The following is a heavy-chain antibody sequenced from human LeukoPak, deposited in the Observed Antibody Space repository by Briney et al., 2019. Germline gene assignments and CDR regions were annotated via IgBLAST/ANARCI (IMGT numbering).Heavy chain of an antibody. CDR1: RFPFSIYE. CDR3: ALLAVASDFDY. CDR2: IHSSGTVK. J-gene: IGHJ4*02. Sequence: GGSLRLSCVVSRFPFSIYEMNWVRQAPGKGLEWVSNIHSSGTVKYYSDSVKGRSSISRDNAKSPLYLQMNSLRVEDTAVYYCALLAVASDFDYWGQGALVTVSS. D-gene: IGHD6-19*01. V-gene: IGHV3-48*03.